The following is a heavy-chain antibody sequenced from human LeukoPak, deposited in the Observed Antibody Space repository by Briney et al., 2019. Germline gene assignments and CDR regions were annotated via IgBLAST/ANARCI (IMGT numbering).Heavy chain of an antibody. CDR3: AKDQVWLYYYYGMDV. D-gene: IGHD5-12*01. Sequence: GGSLRLSCAASGFTFDDYGMSWVRQAPGKGLEWVSGINWNGGSTGYADSVKGRFTISRDNAKNSLYLQMNSLRAEDTAVYYCAKDQVWLYYYYGMDVWGQGTTVTVSS. J-gene: IGHJ6*02. V-gene: IGHV3-20*04. CDR1: GFTFDDYG. CDR2: INWNGGST.